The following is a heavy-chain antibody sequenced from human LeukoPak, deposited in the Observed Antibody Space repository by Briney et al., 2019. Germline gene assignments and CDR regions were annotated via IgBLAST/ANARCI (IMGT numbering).Heavy chain of an antibody. CDR2: IYYSGST. D-gene: IGHD2-8*01. J-gene: IGHJ4*02. CDR3: ARDHACSNGVCSYFGY. Sequence: SETLSLTCTVSGGFISSTIYYWGWIRQPPGRGLEWIGSIYYSGSTYYNPSLKSRVTISVDTSKNQFSLKLSSVTAADTAVYYCARDHACSNGVCSYFGYWGQGILVTVSS. V-gene: IGHV4-39*07. CDR1: GGFISSTIYY.